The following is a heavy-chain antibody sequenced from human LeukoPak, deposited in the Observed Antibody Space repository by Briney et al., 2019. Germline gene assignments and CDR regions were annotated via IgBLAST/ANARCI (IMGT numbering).Heavy chain of an antibody. CDR2: ISTSGST. V-gene: IGHV4-61*02. Sequence: PSETLSLTCTVSGGSISSGTYYWRWIRQPAGKGLEWIGRISTSGSTDYNPSLKSRVTISVDMSKNQFSLKLSSVTAADTAVYYCAMGGGLGIVDYWGQGTLVTVPS. CDR1: GGSISSGTYY. J-gene: IGHJ4*02. D-gene: IGHD7-27*01. CDR3: AMGGGLGIVDY.